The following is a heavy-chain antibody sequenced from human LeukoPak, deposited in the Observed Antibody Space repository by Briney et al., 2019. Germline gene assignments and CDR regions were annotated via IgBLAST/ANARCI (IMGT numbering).Heavy chain of an antibody. CDR1: GFIFSSYG. V-gene: IGHV3-30*02. CDR2: IRYDGSKK. J-gene: IGHJ4*02. CDR3: AKDLSWVTSIAFDY. Sequence: GGSLRLSCAASGFIFSSYGMHWVRQAPGKGLDWVGFIRYDGSKKYYADSVKGRFTISRDNSKNTLYLQMNSLRAEDTAVYYCAKDLSWVTSIAFDYWGQGTLVTVSS. D-gene: IGHD2-2*01.